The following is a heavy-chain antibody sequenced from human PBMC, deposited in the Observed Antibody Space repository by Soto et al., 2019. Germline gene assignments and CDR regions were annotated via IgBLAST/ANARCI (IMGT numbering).Heavy chain of an antibody. J-gene: IGHJ4*02. D-gene: IGHD3-22*01. V-gene: IGHV4-59*01. Sequence: PSETLSLTCTVSGDSISSYYWSWVRQTPGKGLEWIGYIHYSESTNYNPSLESRVSMSIDTSKNQFSLQLTSVTAADTALYYCVRGFYDSRGYSNPFDSWGQGTQVTV. CDR1: GDSISSYY. CDR2: IHYSEST. CDR3: VRGFYDSRGYSNPFDS.